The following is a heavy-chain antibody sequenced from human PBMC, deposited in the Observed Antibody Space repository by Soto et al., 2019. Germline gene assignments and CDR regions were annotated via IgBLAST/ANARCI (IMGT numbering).Heavy chain of an antibody. CDR1: GFTFSDYW. Sequence: GGSLRLSCEASGFTFSDYWMSWVRHAPGKGPEWVANIKFDGSEKQYVDSVRGRFTISRDNSRSSLSLQMNSLRAGDTAVYYCVKDGGYCSSSTCYAPRNHYFDSWGQGTLVTVSS. D-gene: IGHD2-2*01. J-gene: IGHJ4*02. CDR2: IKFDGSEK. CDR3: VKDGGYCSSSTCYAPRNHYFDS. V-gene: IGHV3-7*03.